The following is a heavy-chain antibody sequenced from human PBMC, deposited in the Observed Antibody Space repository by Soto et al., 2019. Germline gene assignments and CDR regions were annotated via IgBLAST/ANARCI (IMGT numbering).Heavy chain of an antibody. V-gene: IGHV3-48*02. Sequence: EVQLVESGGGMVQPGGSLRVSCAASGFTLSSYSMHWVRQAPGKGLEWVSYISGSGGTIYYADSVKGRLTISRDNDKSKLSVQMNSLRDEDTAVYFCERETGLSSSGWSYYFDFWGQGTRVTVSS. D-gene: IGHD6-19*01. CDR1: GFTLSSYS. J-gene: IGHJ4*02. CDR3: ERETGLSSSGWSYYFDF. CDR2: ISGSGGTI.